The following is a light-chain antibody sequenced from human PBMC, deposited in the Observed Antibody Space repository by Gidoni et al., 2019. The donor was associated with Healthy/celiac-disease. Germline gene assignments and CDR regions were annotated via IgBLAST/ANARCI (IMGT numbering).Light chain of an antibody. J-gene: IGKJ1*01. Sequence: EIVFTQSPGTLSLSPGASATLSCRASQSVSSSYLAWYQQKPGQAPRLLIYGASSRATGIPDRFSGSGSGTDFTLTISRLEPEDFAVYYCQQYGSTWTFGQGTKVEIK. CDR3: QQYGSTWT. CDR2: GAS. V-gene: IGKV3-20*01. CDR1: QSVSSSY.